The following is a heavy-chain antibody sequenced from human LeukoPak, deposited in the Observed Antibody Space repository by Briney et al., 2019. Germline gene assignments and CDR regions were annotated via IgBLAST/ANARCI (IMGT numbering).Heavy chain of an antibody. D-gene: IGHD4-17*01. CDR3: SKGGPLGDTNLFDH. CDR1: GFTFSSYG. Sequence: GGSLRLSCSASGFTFSSYGMHWVRQAPGKGLEWVAVISYDGSNKYYADYVKGRFTISRDNSKNTLYLQMNSLRAEDTAVYYCSKGGPLGDTNLFDHWGQGTLVSVSS. J-gene: IGHJ4*02. CDR2: ISYDGSNK. V-gene: IGHV3-30*18.